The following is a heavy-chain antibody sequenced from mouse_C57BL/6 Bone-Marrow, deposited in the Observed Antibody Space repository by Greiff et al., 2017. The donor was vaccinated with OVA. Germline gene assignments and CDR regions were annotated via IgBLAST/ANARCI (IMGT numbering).Heavy chain of an antibody. Sequence: VQLVESGAELARPGASVKLSCKASGYTFTSYGISWVKQRTGPGLEWIGEIYPRSGNTYYNEKFKGKATLTADKSSSTAYMELRSLTSEDSAVYFCARLGPATAYAMDYWGQGTSVTVSS. J-gene: IGHJ4*01. D-gene: IGHD1-2*01. CDR1: GYTFTSYG. V-gene: IGHV1-81*01. CDR2: IYPRSGNT. CDR3: ARLGPATAYAMDY.